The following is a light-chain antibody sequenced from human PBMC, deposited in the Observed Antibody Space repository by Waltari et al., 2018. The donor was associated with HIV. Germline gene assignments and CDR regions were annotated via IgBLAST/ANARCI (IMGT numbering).Light chain of an antibody. CDR1: QSLLHSNGYNY. CDR2: LGS. V-gene: IGKV2-28*01. CDR3: MQALQTVS. Sequence: IVMTQSPLSLPVTPGEPASISFRSSQSLLHSNGYNYLDWYLQKPGQSPQLLIYLGSNRASGVPDRFSGSGSGTDFTLKIRRVEAEDVGVYYCMQALQTVSFGGGTKVEIK. J-gene: IGKJ4*01.